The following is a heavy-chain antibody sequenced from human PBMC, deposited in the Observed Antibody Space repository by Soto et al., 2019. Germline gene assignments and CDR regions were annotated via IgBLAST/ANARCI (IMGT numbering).Heavy chain of an antibody. V-gene: IGHV4-61*01. CDR2: IYYSGST. Sequence: SETLSLTCTASGGSVGSGSHYWSWIRQPPGKGLEWIGYIYYSGSTNYNPSLKSRVTISVDTSKNQFSLKLSSVTAADTAVYYCARGGGSYWYSDYWGQGTLVTVSS. D-gene: IGHD1-26*01. J-gene: IGHJ4*02. CDR3: ARGGGSYWYSDY. CDR1: GGSVGSGSHY.